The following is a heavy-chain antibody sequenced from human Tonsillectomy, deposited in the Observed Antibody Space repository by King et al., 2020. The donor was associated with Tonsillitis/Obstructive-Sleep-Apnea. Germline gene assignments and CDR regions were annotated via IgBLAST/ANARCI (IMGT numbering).Heavy chain of an antibody. CDR3: ARGMGYGDYKDAFDI. CDR1: GFTFSSYG. Sequence: VQLVESGGGVVQPGRFLRLSCAASGFTFSSYGMHWVRQAPGKGLEWVAVIWYDGSNKYYADSVKGRFTISRDNSKNTLYLQMNSLRAEDTAVYYCARGMGYGDYKDAFDIWGQGTMVTVSS. CDR2: IWYDGSNK. J-gene: IGHJ3*02. V-gene: IGHV3-33*01. D-gene: IGHD4-17*01.